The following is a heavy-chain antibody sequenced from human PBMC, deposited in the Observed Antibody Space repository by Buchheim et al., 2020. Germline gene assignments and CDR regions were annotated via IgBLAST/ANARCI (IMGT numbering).Heavy chain of an antibody. CDR3: ARGGRYCSGGSCYNWFDP. CDR2: INHSGST. D-gene: IGHD2-15*01. V-gene: IGHV4-34*01. Sequence: QVQLQQWGAGLLKPSETLSLTCAVYGGSFSGYYWSWIRQPPGKGLEWIGEINHSGSTNYNPSLKSRVTTSVDTSKNQFSLKLSSVTAADTAVYYCARGGRYCSGGSCYNWFDPWGQGTL. CDR1: GGSFSGYY. J-gene: IGHJ5*02.